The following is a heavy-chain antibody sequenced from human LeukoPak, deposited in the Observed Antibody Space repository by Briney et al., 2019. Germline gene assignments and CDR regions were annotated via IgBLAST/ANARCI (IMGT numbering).Heavy chain of an antibody. CDR2: VHHSGST. Sequence: SETLSLTCTVSGDSISSSSYYWGWIRQPPGKGLEWIGSVHHSGSTYYTPSLKSRVTISVDTSKNQFSLKLSSVTAADTAVYLCARLYYYGSGSYLSGFDIWGQGTMVTVSS. V-gene: IGHV4-39*01. CDR1: GDSISSSSYY. J-gene: IGHJ3*02. D-gene: IGHD3-10*01. CDR3: ARLYYYGSGSYLSGFDI.